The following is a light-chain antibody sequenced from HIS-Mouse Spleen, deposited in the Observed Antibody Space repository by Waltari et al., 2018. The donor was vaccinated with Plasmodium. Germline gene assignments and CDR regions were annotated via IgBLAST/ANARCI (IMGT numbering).Light chain of an antibody. V-gene: IGKV1-13*02. Sequence: AIQLTQSPSSLSASVGDRVTITCRASQGISSALAWYQQKPGKAPKLLIYDASSLESGVPSRFSGSGSGTDFTLTISSLQPEDFATYYCRQFNSYPITFGQGTRLEIK. CDR2: DAS. CDR1: QGISSA. CDR3: RQFNSYPIT. J-gene: IGKJ5*01.